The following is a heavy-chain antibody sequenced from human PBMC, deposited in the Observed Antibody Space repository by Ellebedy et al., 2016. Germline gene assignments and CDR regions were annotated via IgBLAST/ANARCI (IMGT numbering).Heavy chain of an antibody. Sequence: SETLSLXXAVYGGSFSGYYWSWIRQPPGKGLEWIGEINHSGSTNYNPSLKSRVTISVDTSKNQFSLKLSSVTAADTAVYYCARVGGRYDAFDIWGQGTMVTVSS. V-gene: IGHV4-34*01. CDR1: GGSFSGYY. J-gene: IGHJ3*02. CDR2: INHSGST. CDR3: ARVGGRYDAFDI.